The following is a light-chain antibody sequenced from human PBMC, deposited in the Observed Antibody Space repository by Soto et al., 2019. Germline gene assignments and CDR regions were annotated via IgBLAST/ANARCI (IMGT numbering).Light chain of an antibody. CDR3: QKYDSAPWT. CDR2: GAS. J-gene: IGKJ1*01. CDR1: QGISNY. Sequence: EIPMTQSPSSLSASVGDRVTITCRASQGISNYLAWYQQKPGKVPKLLIYGASTLQSGVPSRLSGSGSGTDFTLIINSLQPEDVATYYCQKYDSAPWTFDQGTKVEI. V-gene: IGKV1-27*01.